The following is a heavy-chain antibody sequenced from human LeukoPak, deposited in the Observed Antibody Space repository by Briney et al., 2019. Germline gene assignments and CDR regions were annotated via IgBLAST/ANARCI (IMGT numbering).Heavy chain of an antibody. J-gene: IGHJ4*02. CDR3: ARPLGYCSSTSCYGGTVFDY. CDR2: ISAYNGNT. V-gene: IGHV1-18*01. CDR1: GYTFTSYG. D-gene: IGHD2-2*01. Sequence: EASVNVSCKASGYTFTSYGISWVRQAPGQGLEWMGWISAYNGNTNYAQKLQGRVTMTTDTSTSTAYMELRSLRSDDTTVYYCARPLGYCSSTSCYGGTVFDYWGQGTLVTVSS.